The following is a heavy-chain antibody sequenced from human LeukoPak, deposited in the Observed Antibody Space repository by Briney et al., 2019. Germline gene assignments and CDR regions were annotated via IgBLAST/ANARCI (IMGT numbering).Heavy chain of an antibody. CDR1: GFVFDDYA. CDR2: ISWNSGTI. V-gene: IGHV3-9*01. J-gene: IGHJ4*02. Sequence: GGSLRLSCAASGFVFDDYAMHWVRQAPGKGLEWVLGISWNSGTIGHADSVKGRFTISRDNAKNSLYLQMNSLRADDTALYYCARGLEKGYSYGIDYWGQGTLVTVSS. CDR3: ARGLEKGYSYGIDY. D-gene: IGHD5-18*01.